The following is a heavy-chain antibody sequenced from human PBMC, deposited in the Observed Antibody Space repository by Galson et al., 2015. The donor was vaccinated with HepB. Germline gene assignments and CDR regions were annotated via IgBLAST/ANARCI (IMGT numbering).Heavy chain of an antibody. J-gene: IGHJ6*02. D-gene: IGHD6-13*01. V-gene: IGHV1-58*01. CDR2: IVVGSGNT. CDR3: AADGEYKAAVGYYYYGMDV. Sequence: SVKVSCKASGFTFTSSAVQWVRQARGQRLEWIGWIVVGSGNTNYAQKFQERVTITRDMSTSTAYMELSSLRSEDTAVYYRAADGEYKAAVGYYYYGMDVWGQGTTVTASS. CDR1: GFTFTSSA.